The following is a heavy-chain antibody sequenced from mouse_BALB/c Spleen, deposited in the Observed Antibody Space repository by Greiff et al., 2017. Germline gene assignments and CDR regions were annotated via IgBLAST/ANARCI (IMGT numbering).Heavy chain of an antibody. Sequence: VKLQQSGAELARPGASVKLSCKASGYTFTSYWMQWVKQRPGQGLEWIGAIYPGDGDTRYTQKFKGKATLTADKSSSTAYMQLSSLASEDSAVYYCARGGLLLRRLSDWYFDVWGAGTTVTVSS. CDR2: IYPGDGDT. D-gene: IGHD1-1*01. V-gene: IGHV1-87*01. J-gene: IGHJ1*01. CDR1: GYTFTSYW. CDR3: ARGGLLLRRLSDWYFDV.